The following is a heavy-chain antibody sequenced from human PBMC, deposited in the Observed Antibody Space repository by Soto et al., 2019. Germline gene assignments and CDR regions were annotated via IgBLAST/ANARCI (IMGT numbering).Heavy chain of an antibody. CDR3: ARRGADTSGYYPF. CDR2: INHVGIT. J-gene: IGHJ4*02. Sequence: SETLSLTCAVSCGSFRGFYWTWIRQSPGKGLEWLGDINHVGITDYNPSLKSRLTLSVDSSRNQFSLKLTSVAAADTAVYYCARRGADTSGYYPFWGQGTLVTVSS. D-gene: IGHD3-22*01. V-gene: IGHV4-34*10. CDR1: CGSFRGFY.